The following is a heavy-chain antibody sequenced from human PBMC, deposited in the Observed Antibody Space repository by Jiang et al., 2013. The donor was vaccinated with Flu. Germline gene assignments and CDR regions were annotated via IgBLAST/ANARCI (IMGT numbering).Heavy chain of an antibody. D-gene: IGHD5-18*01. Sequence: GREVKKPGSSVKVSCKASGGSFSSFAINWVRQAPGQGLEWMGGVNPIFGTTDYAQKFQGRVTIIADRSTSTAYMDLSSLRSEDTAVYYCARSSWGYSYGPFEYWGQG. J-gene: IGHJ4*02. V-gene: IGHV1-69*06. CDR1: GGSFSSFA. CDR3: ARSSWGYSYGPFEY. CDR2: VNPIFGTT.